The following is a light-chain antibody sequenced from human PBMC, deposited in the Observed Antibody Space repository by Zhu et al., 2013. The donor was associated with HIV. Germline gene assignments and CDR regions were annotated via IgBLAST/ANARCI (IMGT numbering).Light chain of an antibody. Sequence: EIVMTQSPATLSVSPGERGTLSCGASQTLNGNYLAWYQVKPGQPPRLLIYDASNRATGIPARFSGSGSGTDFTLTISSLHPDDFATYYCQQYNSYSPITFGQGTRVDIK. J-gene: IGKJ5*01. CDR2: DAS. CDR1: QTLNGN. V-gene: IGKV3D-15*01. CDR3: QQYNSYSPIT.